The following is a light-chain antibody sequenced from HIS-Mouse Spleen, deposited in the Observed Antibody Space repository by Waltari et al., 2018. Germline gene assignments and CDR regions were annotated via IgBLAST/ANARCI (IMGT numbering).Light chain of an antibody. Sequence: QSALTQPASVSGSPAQSITISCTGTTSDVGGYNIVSWYQQHPGKAPKLMIYEVSNRPSGVSNRFSGSKSGNTASLTISGLQAEDEADYYCSSYTSSSTYVFGTGIKVTVL. CDR1: TSDVGGYNI. CDR2: EVS. CDR3: SSYTSSSTYV. V-gene: IGLV2-14*01. J-gene: IGLJ1*01.